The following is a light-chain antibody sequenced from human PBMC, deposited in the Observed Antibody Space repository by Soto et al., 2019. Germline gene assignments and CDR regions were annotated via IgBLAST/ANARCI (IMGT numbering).Light chain of an antibody. CDR2: DVT. J-gene: IGLJ1*01. Sequence: QSALTQPASVSGSPGQSITISCTGTSSDIGAYDYVSWYQQYPGKAPKLMIHDVTYRPSGVSNRFSGSKSGNTASLTISGLQAGDEAEYYCTAYTTRSTGVFGTGTKVTVL. CDR1: SSDIGAYDY. V-gene: IGLV2-14*01. CDR3: TAYTTRSTGV.